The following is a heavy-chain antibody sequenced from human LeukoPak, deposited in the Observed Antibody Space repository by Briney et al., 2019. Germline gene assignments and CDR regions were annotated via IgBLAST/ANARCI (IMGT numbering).Heavy chain of an antibody. CDR2: INHSGST. D-gene: IGHD2-2*01. CDR1: GGSFSGYY. Sequence: PSETLSLTCAVYGGSFSGYYWSWIRQPPGKGLEWIGEINHSGSTNYNPSLKSRVTISVDTSKNQFSLKLSSVTAADTAVYYCARGGWAPPGIIGGCSSTSCYRSYNRFDPWGQGTLATVSS. CDR3: ARGGWAPPGIIGGCSSTSCYRSYNRFDP. J-gene: IGHJ5*02. V-gene: IGHV4-34*01.